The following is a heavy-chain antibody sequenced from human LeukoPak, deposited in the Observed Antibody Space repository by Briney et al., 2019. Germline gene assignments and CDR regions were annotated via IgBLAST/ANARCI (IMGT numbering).Heavy chain of an antibody. CDR3: AEDLRGRVLRYCDY. CDR2: SGGGDNT. Sequence: GGSLRLSCAASGFTFSNYPMSFVRQAPGKGLEWVSTSGGGDNTYYADSVKGRFTISRDESKSTLYLQVSNLRAEDTAVYYCAEDLRGRVLRYCDYWGRGTLVTVSS. V-gene: IGHV3-23*01. CDR1: GFTFSNYP. D-gene: IGHD3-16*01. J-gene: IGHJ4*02.